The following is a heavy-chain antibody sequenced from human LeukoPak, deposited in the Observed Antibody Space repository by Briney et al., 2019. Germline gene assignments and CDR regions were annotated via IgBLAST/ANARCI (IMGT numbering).Heavy chain of an antibody. J-gene: IGHJ4*02. CDR3: ARDTTWYDYGDYNAPSSFDY. D-gene: IGHD4-17*01. CDR1: GFTFSSYE. V-gene: IGHV3-48*03. Sequence: PGGSLRLSCAASGFTFSSYEMNWVRQAPGKGLEWVSYISSSGSTIYYADSVKGRFTISRDNAKNSLYLQMNSLRAEDTAVYYCARDTTWYDYGDYNAPSSFDYWGQGTLVTVSS. CDR2: ISSSGSTI.